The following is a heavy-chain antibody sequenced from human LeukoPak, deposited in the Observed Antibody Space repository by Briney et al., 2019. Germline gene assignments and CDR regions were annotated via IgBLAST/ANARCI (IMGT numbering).Heavy chain of an antibody. V-gene: IGHV4-39*07. CDR1: GGSISSSSYY. Sequence: SETLSLTCTVSGGSISSSSYYWGWIRQPPGKGLEWIGSIYYSGSTYYNPSLKSRVTISVDTSKNQFSLKLSSVTAADTAVYYCARVFPAIDYWGQGTLVTVSS. CDR2: IYYSGST. CDR3: ARVFPAIDY. J-gene: IGHJ4*02.